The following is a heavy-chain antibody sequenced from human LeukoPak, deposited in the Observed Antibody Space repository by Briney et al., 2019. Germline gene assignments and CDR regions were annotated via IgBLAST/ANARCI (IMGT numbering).Heavy chain of an antibody. CDR1: GYRFSSYW. Sequence: GESLKISCEGSGYRFSSYWIGWVRQMRGKGLEWMGIIYSGDSETKYSPSFQGQVTISADRAISTAYLQWSSLKASDSAIYYCARLGIAGAGTQDAFDIWGQGTMVTVSS. CDR2: IYSGDSET. J-gene: IGHJ3*02. V-gene: IGHV5-51*01. D-gene: IGHD6-13*01. CDR3: ARLGIAGAGTQDAFDI.